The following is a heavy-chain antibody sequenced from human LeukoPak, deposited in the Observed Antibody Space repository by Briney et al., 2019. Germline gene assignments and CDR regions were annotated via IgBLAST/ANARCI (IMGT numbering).Heavy chain of an antibody. J-gene: IGHJ5*02. CDR1: GGSISSYY. CDR3: ARGGRWFDP. V-gene: IGHV4-59*01. Sequence: SETLSLTCTVSGGSISSYYWSWIRQPPGKGLEWLGYIYYSGSTNYNPSLKSRVTISVDTYKNQFSLKLSAVTAADSSVYYCARGGRWFDPWGQGTLVTVSS. CDR2: IYYSGST.